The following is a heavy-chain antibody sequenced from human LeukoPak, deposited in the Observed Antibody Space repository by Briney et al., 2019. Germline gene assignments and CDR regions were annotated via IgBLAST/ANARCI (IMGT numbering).Heavy chain of an antibody. CDR1: GFTFSSYA. V-gene: IGHV3-23*01. Sequence: GGSLRLSCAASGFTFSSYAMSWVRQAPGKGLEWVSAISGSGGSTYYADSVKGRFTISRDNAKNSLYLQMNSLRAEDTAVYYCARFRSGWYMDYWGQGTLVTVSS. D-gene: IGHD6-19*01. CDR2: ISGSGGST. J-gene: IGHJ4*02. CDR3: ARFRSGWYMDY.